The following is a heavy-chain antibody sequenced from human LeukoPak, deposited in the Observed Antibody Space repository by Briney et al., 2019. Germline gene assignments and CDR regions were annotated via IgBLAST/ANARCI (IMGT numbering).Heavy chain of an antibody. CDR1: GGSISNNNW. D-gene: IGHD1-26*01. Sequence: SGTLSLTCDVSGGSISNNNWSSWVRPPPKQRLEWIGVGSLGRQTNYNPSLNGRVTMSLDESNNQLYLKLTSLTAADAAIYYCSRESGAFCPFGYWGQGTLVIAPS. CDR3: SRESGAFCPFGY. J-gene: IGHJ4*02. V-gene: IGHV4-4*02. CDR2: GSLGRQT.